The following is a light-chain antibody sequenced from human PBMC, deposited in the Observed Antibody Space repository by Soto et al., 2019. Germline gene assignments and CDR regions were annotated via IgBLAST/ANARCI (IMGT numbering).Light chain of an antibody. CDR3: HPCGSSPLPGGSPLP. CDR2: GAS. J-gene: IGKJ4*01. CDR1: QSVSGNY. Sequence: ENVLTQSPGTLSLSPGERATLSCRASQSVSGNYLAWYQHKPGQAPRLLIYGASSRATGIADRFSGSGSGTDFTLTISRLEPEDFAVYYCHPCGSSPLPGGSPLPFGGGTKVEIK. V-gene: IGKV3-20*01.